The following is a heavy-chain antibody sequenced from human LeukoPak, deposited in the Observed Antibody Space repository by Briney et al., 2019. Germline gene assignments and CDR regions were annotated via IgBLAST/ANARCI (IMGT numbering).Heavy chain of an antibody. CDR3: VRGFGDSTSPHQY. CDR2: IYHSGST. CDR1: VGSISSYY. D-gene: IGHD5-18*01. Sequence: SETLSLTCTVSVGSISSYYWSWIRQPPGKGLEWIGYIYHSGSTNYNPSLKSRVIISVDTSKNQFSLKLSSVTAADTAVYYCVRGFGDSTSPHQYWGQGTLVTVSS. V-gene: IGHV4-59*01. J-gene: IGHJ4*02.